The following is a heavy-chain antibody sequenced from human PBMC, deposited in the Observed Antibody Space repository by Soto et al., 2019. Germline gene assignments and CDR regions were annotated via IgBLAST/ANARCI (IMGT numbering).Heavy chain of an antibody. CDR1: GFPFTTFA. CDR2: ISAYNGNT. J-gene: IGHJ5*02. CDR3: ARVTAVAGNWFDP. D-gene: IGHD6-19*01. Sequence: GASWKVSSRASGFPFTTFALPWGGKAPGQGLEWMGWISAYNGNTNYAQKLQGRVTMTTDTSTSTAYMELRSLRSDDTAVYYCARVTAVAGNWFDPWGQGTLVTVSS. V-gene: IGHV1-18*01.